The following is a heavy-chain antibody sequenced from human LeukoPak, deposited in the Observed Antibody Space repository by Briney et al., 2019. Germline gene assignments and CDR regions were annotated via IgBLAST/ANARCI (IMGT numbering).Heavy chain of an antibody. CDR3: AGKRGDCRTTSCYSDY. CDR1: GFTFSNFG. Sequence: GRSLRLSCAASGFTFSNFGMHWVRQAPGKGLEWVAVIWSDGSDKYYVDSVKGRFTISRDNSKSTLYLQMDSLGAEDTAVYYCAGKRGDCRTTSCYSDYWGQGSLVTVSS. D-gene: IGHD2-2*02. V-gene: IGHV3-33*01. CDR2: IWSDGSDK. J-gene: IGHJ4*02.